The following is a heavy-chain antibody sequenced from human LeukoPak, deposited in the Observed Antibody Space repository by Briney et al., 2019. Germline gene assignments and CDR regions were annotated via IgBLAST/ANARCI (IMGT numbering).Heavy chain of an antibody. J-gene: IGHJ4*02. Sequence: PGGSLRLSCAASGFTFSSYGMHWVRQAPGKGLEWVAGIWYDGSDKYYADSVKGRFTISRDNSKNTLFLQMNSLRAEDTAVYYCAKALPLFYFDSSGPINHWGQGTLVTVSS. CDR1: GFTFSSYG. CDR3: AKALPLFYFDSSGPINH. D-gene: IGHD3-22*01. V-gene: IGHV3-33*06. CDR2: IWYDGSDK.